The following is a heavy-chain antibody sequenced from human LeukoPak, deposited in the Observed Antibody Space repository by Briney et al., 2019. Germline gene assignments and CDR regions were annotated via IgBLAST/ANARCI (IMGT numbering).Heavy chain of an antibody. CDR3: AKDYARLVIPDY. Sequence: GGSLRLSCAASGFTFSSYGMHWVRQAPGKGLECVAVISYDGSNKYYADSVKGRFTISRDNSKNTLYLQMNSLRAEDTAVYYCAKDYARLVIPDYWGQGTLVTVSS. J-gene: IGHJ4*02. CDR2: ISYDGSNK. CDR1: GFTFSSYG. D-gene: IGHD3-9*01. V-gene: IGHV3-30*18.